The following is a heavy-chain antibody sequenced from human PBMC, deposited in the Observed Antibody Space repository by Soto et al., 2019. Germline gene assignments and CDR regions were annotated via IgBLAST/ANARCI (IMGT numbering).Heavy chain of an antibody. D-gene: IGHD1-26*01. CDR2: ISGSGGST. J-gene: IGHJ6*02. V-gene: IGHV3-23*01. CDR1: GFTFSSYA. CDR3: AKAEYYFYYYYGMDV. Sequence: GGSLRLSCAASGFTFSSYAMSWVRQAPGKGLEWVSAISGSGGSTYYADSVKGRFTISRDNSKNTLYLQMNSLRAEDTAVYYCAKAEYYFYYYYGMDVWGQGTTVTVSS.